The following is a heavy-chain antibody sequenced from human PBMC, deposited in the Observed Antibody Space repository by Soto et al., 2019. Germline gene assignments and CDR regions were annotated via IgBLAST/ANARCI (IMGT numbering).Heavy chain of an antibody. Sequence: PGGSLRLSCAASGFTFSSYAMSWVRQPPGQGLEWVANIKQDGSEKYYVDSVKGRFTISRDNAKNSLYLQMNSLRAEDTAVYYCARDLSHLITGTPWYYYYYMDVWGKGTTVTVSS. CDR2: IKQDGSEK. CDR3: ARDLSHLITGTPWYYYYYMDV. CDR1: GFTFSSYA. J-gene: IGHJ6*03. D-gene: IGHD1-7*01. V-gene: IGHV3-7*01.